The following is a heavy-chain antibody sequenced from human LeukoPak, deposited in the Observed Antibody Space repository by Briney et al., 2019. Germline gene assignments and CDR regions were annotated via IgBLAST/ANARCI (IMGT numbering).Heavy chain of an antibody. CDR1: GFTFSSYA. D-gene: IGHD3-3*01. CDR3: ARAPPFELRFLEWLLPFDY. CDR2: ISYDGSNK. J-gene: IGHJ4*02. V-gene: IGHV3-30-3*01. Sequence: GRSLRLSCAASGFTFSSYAMHWVRQAPGKGLEWVAVISYDGSNKYYADSVKGRFTISRDNSKNTLYLQMNSLRAEDTAVYYCARAPPFELRFLEWLLPFDYWGQGTLVTVSS.